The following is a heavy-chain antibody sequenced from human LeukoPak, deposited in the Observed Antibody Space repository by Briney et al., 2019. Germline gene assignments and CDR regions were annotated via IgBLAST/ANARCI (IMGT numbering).Heavy chain of an antibody. CDR2: IYYSGNT. D-gene: IGHD3-22*01. CDR3: ARAPHFFDTSGSRYYFDY. V-gene: IGHV4-39*07. J-gene: IGHJ4*02. Sequence: SETLSLTCTVSGGSIRSTNYYWGWIRQPPGKGLEWIGSIYYSGNTYHSPSLMSRVTISVDTSKNQFSLKLSSVTAADTAVYYCARAPHFFDTSGSRYYFDYWGQGTLVTVSS. CDR1: GGSIRSTNYY.